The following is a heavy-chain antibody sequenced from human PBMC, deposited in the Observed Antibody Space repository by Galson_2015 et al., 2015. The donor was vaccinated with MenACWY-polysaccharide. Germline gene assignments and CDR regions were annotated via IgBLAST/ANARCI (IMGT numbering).Heavy chain of an antibody. D-gene: IGHD1-1*01. CDR2: ISTNTGNP. J-gene: IGHJ4*02. V-gene: IGHV7-4-1*02. Sequence: SVKVSCKASGYTFSTYTMNWVRQAPGQGLEWMGWISTNTGNPTYAQGFTGHFVFSLDTSVNTAFLQISSLKAENTAVYYCARASKTQQLADLDHWGQGTLVPVSS. CDR3: ARASKTQQLADLDH. CDR1: GYTFSTYT.